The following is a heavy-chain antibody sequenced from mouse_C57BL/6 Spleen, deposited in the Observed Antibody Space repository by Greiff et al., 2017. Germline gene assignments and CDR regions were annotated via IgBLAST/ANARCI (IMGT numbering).Heavy chain of an antibody. CDR3: AREGYDYDGCAY. Sequence: VQLQQPGAELVKPGASVKLSCKASGYTFTSYWMHWVKQRPGQGLEWIGMIHPNSGSTNYNEKFKSKATLTVDKSASTAYMQLSSLTSEDSAVYYCAREGYDYDGCAYWGQGTLVTVSA. CDR1: GYTFTSYW. CDR2: IHPNSGST. J-gene: IGHJ3*01. D-gene: IGHD2-4*01. V-gene: IGHV1-64*01.